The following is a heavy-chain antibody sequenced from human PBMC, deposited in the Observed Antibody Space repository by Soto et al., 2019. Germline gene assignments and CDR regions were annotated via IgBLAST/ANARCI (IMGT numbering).Heavy chain of an antibody. D-gene: IGHD3-3*01. CDR1: GFTFSSYA. CDR2: ISYDGSNK. J-gene: IGHJ6*02. CDR3: PSGIFGVAYRPYYYYYYGMDV. V-gene: IGHV3-30-3*01. Sequence: GGSLRLSCAASGFTFSSYAMHWVRQAPGKGLEWVAVISYDGSNKYYADSVKGRFTISRDNSKSTLYLQMNSLRAEDTAVYYCPSGIFGVAYRPYYYYYYGMDVWGQGTTVTVSS.